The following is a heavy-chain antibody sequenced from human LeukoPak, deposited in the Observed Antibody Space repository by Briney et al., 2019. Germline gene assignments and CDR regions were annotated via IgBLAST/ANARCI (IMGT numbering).Heavy chain of an antibody. V-gene: IGHV4-39*07. CDR1: GDSISSSGCY. CDR2: IHNSGTT. CDR3: ARTYSSGQGAYY. Sequence: SETLSLTCTVSGDSISSSGCYWGWLRQPPGMRLEWIGSIHNSGTTYFNPSLKSRVTISVDASKNQFSLKLYSVAAADTAIYYCARTYSSGQGAYYWGQGILVTVSS. J-gene: IGHJ4*02. D-gene: IGHD3-22*01.